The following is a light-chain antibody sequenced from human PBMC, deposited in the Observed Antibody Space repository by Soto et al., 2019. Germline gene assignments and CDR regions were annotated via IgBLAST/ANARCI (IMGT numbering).Light chain of an antibody. CDR3: QQYGSLPRT. V-gene: IGKV3-20*01. J-gene: IGKJ1*01. Sequence: TQPPLRPPLSHGERATFSCRASQIVSSNYLAWYQQKPGQAPRLLINGAVKRATGVPDRFSGSGSGTDFTLTISRMEPEDFAVYCCQQYGSLPRTFGQGTKVDI. CDR2: GAV. CDR1: QIVSSNY.